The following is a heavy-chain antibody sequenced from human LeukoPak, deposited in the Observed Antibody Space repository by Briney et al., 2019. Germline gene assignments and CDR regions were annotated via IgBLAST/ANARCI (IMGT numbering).Heavy chain of an antibody. CDR3: ARDRENRYSSSWYGNWFDP. D-gene: IGHD6-13*01. J-gene: IGHJ5*02. CDR1: GGTFSSYA. V-gene: IGHV1-69*04. CDR2: IIPILGIA. Sequence: SVKVSCKASGGTFSSYAISWVRQAPGQGLEWMGRIIPILGIANYAQKFQGRVTITADKSTSTAYMELSSLRSEDTAVYYCARDRENRYSSSWYGNWFDPWGQGTLVNVSS.